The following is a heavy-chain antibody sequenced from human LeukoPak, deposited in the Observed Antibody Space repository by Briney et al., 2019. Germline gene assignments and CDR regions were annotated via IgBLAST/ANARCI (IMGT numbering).Heavy chain of an antibody. V-gene: IGHV3-74*01. J-gene: IGHJ4*02. CDR2: INYDGRST. CDR1: GFTFSSYW. CDR3: ARVRWGGLYYFDY. D-gene: IGHD3-16*01. Sequence: PGGSLRLSCAASGFTFSSYWMHWVRQAPGKGLVGVSRINYDGRSTSYADSVKGRFTISRDNAKNTLYLQMNSLRAEDTAVYYCARVRWGGLYYFDYWGQGTLVTVSS.